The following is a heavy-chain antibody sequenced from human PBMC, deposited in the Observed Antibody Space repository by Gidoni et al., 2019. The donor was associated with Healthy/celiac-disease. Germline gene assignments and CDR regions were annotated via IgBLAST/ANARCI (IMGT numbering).Heavy chain of an antibody. Sequence: QVQLQQWGAGLLKPSETLSLTCAVYGGSFSGYYWSWIRQPPGKGLEWIGEINHSGSTNYNPSLKSRVTISVDTSKNQFSLKLSSVTAADTAVYYCARSYRKYRNPGFDYFDYWGQGTLVTVSS. CDR2: INHSGST. D-gene: IGHD3-16*02. CDR1: GGSFSGYY. J-gene: IGHJ4*02. CDR3: ARSYRKYRNPGFDYFDY. V-gene: IGHV4-34*01.